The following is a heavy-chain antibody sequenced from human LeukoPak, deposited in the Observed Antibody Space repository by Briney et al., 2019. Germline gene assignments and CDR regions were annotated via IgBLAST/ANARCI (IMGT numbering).Heavy chain of an antibody. D-gene: IGHD6-13*01. CDR3: ARDRRYSSSWVDY. Sequence: GGSLRLSCAASGFTFSSYAMSWVRQAPGKGLEWVAFIRYDGSNKYYADSVKGRFTISRDNSENTLYLQMNSLRAEDTAVYYCARDRRYSSSWVDYWGQGTLVTVSS. V-gene: IGHV3-30*02. J-gene: IGHJ4*02. CDR1: GFTFSSYA. CDR2: IRYDGSNK.